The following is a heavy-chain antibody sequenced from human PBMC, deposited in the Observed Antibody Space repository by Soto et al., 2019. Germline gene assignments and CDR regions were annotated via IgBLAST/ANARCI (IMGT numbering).Heavy chain of an antibody. V-gene: IGHV4-39*02. CDR1: GGSISSSSYY. J-gene: IGHJ4*02. CDR2: IYYSGST. D-gene: IGHD3-22*01. CDR3: AREGQITMIVVVEGIFDY. Sequence: QLQLQESGPGLVKPSETLSLTCTVSGGSISSSSYYWGWIRQPPGKGLEWIGSIYYSGSTYYNPSLKSRVTISVDTSKNQFSLKLSSVTAADTAVYYCAREGQITMIVVVEGIFDYWGQGTLVTVSS.